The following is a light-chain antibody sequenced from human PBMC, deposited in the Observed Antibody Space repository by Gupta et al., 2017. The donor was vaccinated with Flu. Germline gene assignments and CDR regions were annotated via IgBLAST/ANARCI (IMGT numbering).Light chain of an antibody. CDR1: QSVSSSY. CDR2: GAS. CDR3: QQYGSSPYT. V-gene: IGKV3-20*01. Sequence: GTLSLSTGERATLSCRASQSVSSSYLAWYQQKPGQAPRLLIYGASSRATGIPDRFSGSGSGTDFTLTISRLEPEDFAVYYCQQYGSSPYTFGQGTKLEIK. J-gene: IGKJ2*01.